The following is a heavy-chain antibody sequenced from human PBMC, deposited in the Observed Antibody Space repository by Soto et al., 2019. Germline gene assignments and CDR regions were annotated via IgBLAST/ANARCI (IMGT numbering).Heavy chain of an antibody. CDR1: GYSISSGFY. CDR3: ARASPGPAGFDP. Sequence: NPSETLSLTCAVSGYSISSGFYWDWIRQPPGKGLEWIGSIYHSGSPYYNPSLKSRVTISVDTSKNQFSLKVTSVTAADTAVYYCARASPGPAGFDPWGQGTLVTVSS. CDR2: IYHSGSP. J-gene: IGHJ5*02. V-gene: IGHV4-38-2*01. D-gene: IGHD3-3*01.